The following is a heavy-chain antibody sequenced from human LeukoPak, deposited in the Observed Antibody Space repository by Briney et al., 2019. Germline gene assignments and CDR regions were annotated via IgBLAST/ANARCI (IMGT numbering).Heavy chain of an antibody. CDR2: INPISGGT. J-gene: IGHJ6*03. Sequence: GASVKVSCKASVYTFTGYYMLWVRQAPGQGLEWMGWINPISGGTNYAQKFQGRVTMTRDTSISTAYMELSRLRSDDTAVYYCAREPYYYDSSGYAYYYYMDVWGKGTTVTVSS. CDR1: VYTFTGYY. D-gene: IGHD3-22*01. CDR3: AREPYYYDSSGYAYYYYMDV. V-gene: IGHV1-2*02.